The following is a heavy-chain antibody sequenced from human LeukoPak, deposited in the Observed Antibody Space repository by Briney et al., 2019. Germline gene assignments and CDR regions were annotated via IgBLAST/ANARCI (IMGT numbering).Heavy chain of an antibody. CDR1: GYSISSGRY. Sequence: PSETLSLTCTVSGYSISSGRYWGWIRQPTGKGLEWIGSVFHSGSTYYNPSLKSRVTISVDTSKNQFSLNPRSVTAADTAMYFCARSLSTAGIDYWGQGTLVTVSS. J-gene: IGHJ4*02. V-gene: IGHV4-38-2*02. D-gene: IGHD2-2*01. CDR2: VFHSGST. CDR3: ARSLSTAGIDY.